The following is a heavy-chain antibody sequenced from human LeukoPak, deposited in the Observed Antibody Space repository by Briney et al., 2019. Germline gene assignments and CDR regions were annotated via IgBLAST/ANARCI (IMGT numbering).Heavy chain of an antibody. CDR1: GGSFSGYY. D-gene: IGHD1-26*01. Sequence: SETLSLTCAVYGGSFSGYYWSWIRQPPGKGLEWIGEINHSGSTNYNPSLKSRVTISVDTSKNQFSLKLSSVTAADTAVYYCARREVGATRASYFDYWGQGTLVTVSS. V-gene: IGHV4-34*01. J-gene: IGHJ4*02. CDR3: ARREVGATRASYFDY. CDR2: INHSGST.